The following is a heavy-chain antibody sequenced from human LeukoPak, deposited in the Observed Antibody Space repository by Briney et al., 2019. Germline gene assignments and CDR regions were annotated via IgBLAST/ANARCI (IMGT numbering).Heavy chain of an antibody. Sequence: PSETLSLTCAVSGGSISSSNWWSWVRQPPGKGLEWIGEIYHSGSTNYNPSLKSRVTISVDKSKNQFSLKLSSVTAADTAVYYCARGQSPYSSSWYGDYWGQGTLVTVSS. CDR2: IYHSGST. CDR1: GGSISSSNW. J-gene: IGHJ4*02. V-gene: IGHV4-4*02. CDR3: ARGQSPYSSSWYGDY. D-gene: IGHD6-13*01.